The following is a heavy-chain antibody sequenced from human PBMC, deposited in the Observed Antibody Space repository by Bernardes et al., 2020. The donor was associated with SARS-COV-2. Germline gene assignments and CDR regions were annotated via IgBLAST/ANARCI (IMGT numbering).Heavy chain of an antibody. Sequence: GGSLRLSCAASGFTFSSYSMNWVRQAPGKGLEWVSSISSSSSYIYYADSVKGRFTISRDNAKNSLYLQMNSLRAEDTAVYYCARDYIVVVVAGGYYYYGMDVWGQGTTVTVSS. CDR1: GFTFSSYS. J-gene: IGHJ6*02. CDR3: ARDYIVVVVAGGYYYYGMDV. V-gene: IGHV3-21*01. D-gene: IGHD2-15*01. CDR2: ISSSSSYI.